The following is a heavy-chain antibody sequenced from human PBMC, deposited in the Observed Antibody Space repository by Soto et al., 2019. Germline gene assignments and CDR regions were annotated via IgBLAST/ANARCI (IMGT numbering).Heavy chain of an antibody. Sequence: SETLSLTCTVSGDSISSGGSYWSWIRQHPGKGLEWIGYIYYSGSTYYNPSLKSRVIMSLDTSKNQFSLELSSVTAADTAVYYCAREPSRAHFDYWGQGTLVTVSS. CDR1: GDSISSGGSY. J-gene: IGHJ4*02. V-gene: IGHV4-31*03. CDR3: AREPSRAHFDY. CDR2: IYYSGST.